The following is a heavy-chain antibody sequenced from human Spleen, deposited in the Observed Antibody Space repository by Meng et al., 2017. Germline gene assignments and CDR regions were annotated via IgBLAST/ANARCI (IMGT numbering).Heavy chain of an antibody. CDR1: GGSSSSGDYY. Sequence: VRLQESGPGLGKPSHTLALTCTGSGGSSSSGDYYWSWIRQPPGKGLEWIGYIYNSGSTYYNPSLKSRVTISVDTSKNQFSLKLRFVTAADTAVYYCAREGRSHQVGVSVYWGQGNLVTVSS. V-gene: IGHV4-30-4*01. CDR3: AREGRSHQVGVSVY. D-gene: IGHD2-21*01. J-gene: IGHJ4*02. CDR2: IYNSGST.